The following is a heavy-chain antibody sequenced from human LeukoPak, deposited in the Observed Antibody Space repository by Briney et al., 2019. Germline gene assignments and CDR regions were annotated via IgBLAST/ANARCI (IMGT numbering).Heavy chain of an antibody. D-gene: IGHD5-18*01. J-gene: IGHJ4*02. Sequence: PSETLSLTCTVSGGSISSYYWICIRQPPAKGVEWMGYISHCESTNYNPSLKSRVIISVDMSRNQFSLQLTSVTAADAAVYYCARHGQERAVVTPLYYFDYWGQGTLVTVSS. CDR2: ISHCEST. CDR1: GGSISSYY. V-gene: IGHV4-59*08. CDR3: ARHGQERAVVTPLYYFDY.